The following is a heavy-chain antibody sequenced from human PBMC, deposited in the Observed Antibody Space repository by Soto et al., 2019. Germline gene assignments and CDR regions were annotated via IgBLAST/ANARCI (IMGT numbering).Heavy chain of an antibody. Sequence: QVQLQESGPGLVKPSQTLSLTCTVSGGSISSGDYYWSWIRQPPGKGLEWIGYIYYSGSTYYNPSLKSRVTISVDTSKNQFSLKLSSVTAADTAVYYCARDPYSDILAGYSGGIWGQGTMVTVSS. CDR2: IYYSGST. D-gene: IGHD3-9*01. J-gene: IGHJ3*02. CDR1: GGSISSGDYY. V-gene: IGHV4-30-4*01. CDR3: ARDPYSDILAGYSGGI.